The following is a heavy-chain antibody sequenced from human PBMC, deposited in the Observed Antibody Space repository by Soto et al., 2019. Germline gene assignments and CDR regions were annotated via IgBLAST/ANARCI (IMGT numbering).Heavy chain of an antibody. J-gene: IGHJ4*02. CDR3: ARGYGEEWPTSDF. CDR1: GGSFSRYH. Sequence: QVQLQQWGAGLLKPSETLSLTCTVYGGSFSRYHWNWIRQAPGKGLEWIGEIHHNGGTNYSPSLEGRGTVSVDTSKNEFSLKLRSVTAADTAVYYCARGYGEEWPTSDFWGQGTLVTVSS. V-gene: IGHV4-34*01. CDR2: IHHNGGT. D-gene: IGHD3-10*01.